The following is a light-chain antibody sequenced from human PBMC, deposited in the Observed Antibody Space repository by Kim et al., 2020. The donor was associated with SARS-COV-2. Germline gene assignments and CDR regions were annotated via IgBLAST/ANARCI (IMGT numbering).Light chain of an antibody. Sequence: ASIGGRVSITCRARQCIDIYLAWLQQKPGKAPKCLIYCASNLESGVPSKFSGSGSGTDFTLTINNLQPGDFATYYCEQYHSYPWTFGQETKVNI. CDR1: QCIDIY. V-gene: IGKV1-16*02. CDR2: CAS. CDR3: EQYHSYPWT. J-gene: IGKJ1*01.